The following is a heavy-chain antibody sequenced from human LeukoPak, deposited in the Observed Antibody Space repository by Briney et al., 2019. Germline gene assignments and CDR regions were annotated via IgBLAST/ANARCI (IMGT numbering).Heavy chain of an antibody. D-gene: IGHD3-9*01. V-gene: IGHV1-18*01. J-gene: IGHJ4*02. CDR3: ARDSAGGYYDILTGYFGVSGRDFDY. Sequence: ASVKVSCKASGYTFTSYGISWVRQAPGQGLEWMGWISAYNGNTNYAQRLKGRVTMTTDTSTSTAYMELRSLRSDDTAVYYCARDSAGGYYDILTGYFGVSGRDFDYWGQGTLVTVSS. CDR2: ISAYNGNT. CDR1: GYTFTSYG.